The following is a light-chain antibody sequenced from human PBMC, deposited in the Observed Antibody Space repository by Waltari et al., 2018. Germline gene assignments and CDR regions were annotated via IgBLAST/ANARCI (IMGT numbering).Light chain of an antibody. CDR2: EVS. CDR1: QSLVFSDGNRH. J-gene: IGKJ1*01. Sequence: DVVMTQSPLSLPVTLGQPASISCRSSQSLVFSDGNRHLNWFQQRPGQSPRRLIYEVSKRESGVPERFSGSGSGSDFTLKISRVEAEDVGVYYCMQGTHWPPSFGQGTKVEIK. V-gene: IGKV2-30*01. CDR3: MQGTHWPPS.